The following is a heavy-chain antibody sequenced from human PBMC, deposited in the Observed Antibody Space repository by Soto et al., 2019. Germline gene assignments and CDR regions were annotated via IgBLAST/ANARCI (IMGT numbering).Heavy chain of an antibody. J-gene: IGHJ4*02. Sequence: QVQAVQSGAEVKKPGSSVKISCKASGRIFSSFPTSWVRQVPGQGLEWMGGVISASGSVTYAPKFQGRVTMTAVNSAGIGYMELTSLTSEDTAIYYCARVGSRDASNYGLDQWGPGTMVTVSS. CDR1: GRIFSSFP. CDR3: ARVGSRDASNYGLDQ. V-gene: IGHV1-69*06. D-gene: IGHD3-10*01. CDR2: VISASGSV.